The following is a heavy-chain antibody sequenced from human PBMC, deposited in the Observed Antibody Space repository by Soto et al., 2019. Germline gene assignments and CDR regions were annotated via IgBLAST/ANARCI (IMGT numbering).Heavy chain of an antibody. CDR2: ISNTGST. D-gene: IGHD2-15*01. Sequence: PGGSLRFSCVASGFTVSNDYMSWVRQAPGRGLEWVSAISNTGSTYYAGSVKGRSTISRDSSTNTLYLEVNSLRADDTAVYYCAKVNVVVVAATFEYEYYFDYWGQGTLVTVSS. CDR3: AKVNVVVVAATFEYEYYFDY. J-gene: IGHJ4*02. V-gene: IGHV3-53*01. CDR1: GFTVSNDY.